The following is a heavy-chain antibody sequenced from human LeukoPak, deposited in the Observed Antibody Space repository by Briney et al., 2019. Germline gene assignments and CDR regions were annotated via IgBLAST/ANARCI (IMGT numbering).Heavy chain of an antibody. Sequence: GGSLRLSCAASGFTFSSYAMSWVRQAPGKGLEGVSAISGSGGSTYYADSVKGRFTISRDNSKNTLYLQMNSLRAEDTAVYYCAKDLYYYDSSGYIPASHYFDYWGQGTLVTVSS. CDR2: ISGSGGST. CDR1: GFTFSSYA. CDR3: AKDLYYYDSSGYIPASHYFDY. J-gene: IGHJ4*02. D-gene: IGHD3-22*01. V-gene: IGHV3-23*01.